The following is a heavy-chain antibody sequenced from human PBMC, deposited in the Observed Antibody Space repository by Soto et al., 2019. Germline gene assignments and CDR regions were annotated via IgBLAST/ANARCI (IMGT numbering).Heavy chain of an antibody. CDR2: VFLSGSV. J-gene: IGHJ6*02. CDR1: GGSISGDYYH. D-gene: IGHD2-21*02. Sequence: QVQLQQSGPGLVKPSQTLSLTCTVFGGSISGDYYHWTWIRQSPGKGLEWIGYVFLSGSVLYNPSLKSRLNISVDTSKNQFSLRLSSVTAADTAVYFCAREDDGGDRDYYGLDVWGQGTTVTVSS. CDR3: AREDDGGDRDYYGLDV. V-gene: IGHV4-30-4*08.